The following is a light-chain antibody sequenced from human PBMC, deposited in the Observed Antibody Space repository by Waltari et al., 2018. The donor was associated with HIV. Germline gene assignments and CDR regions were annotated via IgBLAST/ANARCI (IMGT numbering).Light chain of an antibody. Sequence: QSVLTQPPSVSAAPGQKVTISCSGSSSNVGTNGVSWYPQLPGKSPTLLIYDKNNRFPWFPDRFSASQSGTSATLGISGLQTGDEANYYCGTWDDKLGGGIFGGGTKLTVL. CDR1: SSNVGTNG. J-gene: IGLJ2*01. CDR2: DKN. CDR3: GTWDDKLGGGI. V-gene: IGLV1-51*01.